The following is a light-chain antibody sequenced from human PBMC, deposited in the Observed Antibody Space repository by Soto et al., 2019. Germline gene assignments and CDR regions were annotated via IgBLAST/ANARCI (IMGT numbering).Light chain of an antibody. V-gene: IGKV1-9*01. CDR3: QQLNSYPIT. CDR2: AAS. CDR1: QGISSY. J-gene: IGKJ5*01. Sequence: QLTQSPSSLSASVGDRVTITCRASQGISSYLAWYQQKPGKAPKLLIYAASTLQSGVPSRFSGRGSGTDFTLTISSLQPDDFATYYCQQLNSYPITFGQGTRLEIK.